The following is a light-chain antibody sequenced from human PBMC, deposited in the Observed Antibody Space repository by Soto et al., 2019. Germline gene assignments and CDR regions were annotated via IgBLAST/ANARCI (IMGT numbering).Light chain of an antibody. J-gene: IGKJ4*01. V-gene: IGKV3-11*01. CDR1: QSVSSY. CDR3: QQRSNWPLT. Sequence: EIVLTQSPATLSLSPRERATLSCRASQSVSSYLAWYQQKPGQAPRLLIYDASNRATGIPARFSGSGSGTDFTLTNSSLDPEDFAVYYCQQRSNWPLTFGGGTKVEIK. CDR2: DAS.